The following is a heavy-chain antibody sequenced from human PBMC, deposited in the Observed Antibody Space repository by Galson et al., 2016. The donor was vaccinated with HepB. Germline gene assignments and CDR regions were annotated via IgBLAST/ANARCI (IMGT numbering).Heavy chain of an antibody. D-gene: IGHD6-13*01. CDR3: AREGVAAAGGRGYNWFDP. V-gene: IGHV3-66*01. CDR2: IYSGGST. CDR1: GFTVCSNY. J-gene: IGHJ5*02. Sequence: SLRLSCAASGFTVCSNYMSWVRQAPGKGLEWVSVIYSGGSTYYADPVKGRFTISRDNSKNTLYLQMNSLRAEDTAVYYCAREGVAAAGGRGYNWFDPWGQGTQVTVSS.